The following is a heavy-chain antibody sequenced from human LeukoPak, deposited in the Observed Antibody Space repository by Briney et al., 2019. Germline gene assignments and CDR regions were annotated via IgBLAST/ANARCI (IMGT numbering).Heavy chain of an antibody. CDR2: IYYSGST. D-gene: IGHD6-6*01. Sequence: SETLSLTCTVSGGSISSSRYYWGWIRQPPGKGLEWIGTIYYSGSTYYNPSLKSRVTISVDTSKNQFSLKLSSVTAADTAVYYCARRAEYSRAHYYFDYWGEGTLVTVSS. V-gene: IGHV4-39*01. CDR3: ARRAEYSRAHYYFDY. J-gene: IGHJ4*02. CDR1: GGSISSSRYY.